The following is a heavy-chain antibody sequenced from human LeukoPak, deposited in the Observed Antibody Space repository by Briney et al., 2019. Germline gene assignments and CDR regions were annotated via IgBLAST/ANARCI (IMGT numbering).Heavy chain of an antibody. J-gene: IGHJ6*02. D-gene: IGHD3-10*01. CDR3: AKDGVELLWFGEEYYGMDV. CDR2: ISGSGGST. V-gene: IGHV3-23*01. CDR1: GFTFSSYA. Sequence: GGSLRLSCAASGFTFSSYAVSWVRQAPGKGLEWVSAISGSGGSTYYADSVKGRFTISRDNSKNTLYLQMNSLRAEDTAVYYCAKDGVELLWFGEEYYGMDVWGQGTTVTVSS.